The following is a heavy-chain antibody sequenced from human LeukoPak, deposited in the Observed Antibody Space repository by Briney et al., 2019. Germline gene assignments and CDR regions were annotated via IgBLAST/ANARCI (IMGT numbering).Heavy chain of an antibody. V-gene: IGHV1-46*01. CDR3: ARHYYDGGGY. J-gene: IGHJ4*02. CDR1: GYSFTSFY. D-gene: IGHD3-22*01. Sequence: ASVKVSCKASGYSFTSFYIHWVRQAPGHGLEWMGVINPSGGSPTYAQKFQGRVTMTRETSTSTVYMELSSLRSEDTAAYYCARHYYDGGGYWGQGALVTVSS. CDR2: INPSGGSP.